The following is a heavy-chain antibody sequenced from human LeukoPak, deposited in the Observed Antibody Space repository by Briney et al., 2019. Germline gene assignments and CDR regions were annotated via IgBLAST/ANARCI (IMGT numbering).Heavy chain of an antibody. Sequence: SETLSLTCTFSGYSISSGYYWGWVRQPPGKGLGWGGSIYHSGSTYYNPSLKSRVTISVDTSKNQFSLKLSSVTAADTAVYYCARDRDSSSSGNWFDPWGQGTLVTVSS. CDR3: ARDRDSSSSGNWFDP. V-gene: IGHV4-38-2*02. CDR2: IYHSGST. J-gene: IGHJ5*02. D-gene: IGHD6-6*01. CDR1: GYSISSGYY.